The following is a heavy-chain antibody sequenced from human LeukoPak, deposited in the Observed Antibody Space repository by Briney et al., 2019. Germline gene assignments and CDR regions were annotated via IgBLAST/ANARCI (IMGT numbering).Heavy chain of an antibody. Sequence: SGGSLRLSCAASGFTFSSYGMHWVRQAPGKGLEWVAFIRYDGSNKYYADSVKGRFTISRDNSKSTVYLQMDSLRGEDMAVYYCARGVAITWTGSYSSGWNDAFDIWGQGTMVTVS. CDR2: IRYDGSNK. J-gene: IGHJ3*02. D-gene: IGHD6-19*01. V-gene: IGHV3-30*02. CDR3: ARGVAITWTGSYSSGWNDAFDI. CDR1: GFTFSSYG.